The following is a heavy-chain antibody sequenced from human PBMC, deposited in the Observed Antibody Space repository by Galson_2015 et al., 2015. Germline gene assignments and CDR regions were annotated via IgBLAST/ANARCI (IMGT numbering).Heavy chain of an antibody. CDR1: GFTFSSSA. Sequence: SLRLSCAASGFTFSSSAMNWVRQAPGKGLEWVSALSHTGSSIYYADSVKGRFTISRDNSKNTLYLHLNSLRADDTAVYYCAKDRRAVVMSAIGNGGQGTQVTVSS. CDR3: AKDRRAVVMSAIGN. V-gene: IGHV3-23*01. D-gene: IGHD2-21*02. CDR2: LSHTGSSI. J-gene: IGHJ4*02.